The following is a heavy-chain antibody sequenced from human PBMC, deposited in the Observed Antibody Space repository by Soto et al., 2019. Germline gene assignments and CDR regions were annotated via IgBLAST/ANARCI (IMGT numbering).Heavy chain of an antibody. CDR2: LANDGRDQ. CDR1: GFTFTGYA. Sequence: QVQLVESGGGVVQPGRSLRLSCAASGFTFTGYAKHWVRQAPGKRLEWVAVLANDGRDQHSADSVRGRFAISRDNSRNTLYLQMNGLRAEDTAIYYCAKDRAYGAASYYLDYWGQGTLVTVSS. D-gene: IGHD4-17*01. J-gene: IGHJ4*02. CDR3: AKDRAYGAASYYLDY. V-gene: IGHV3-30*18.